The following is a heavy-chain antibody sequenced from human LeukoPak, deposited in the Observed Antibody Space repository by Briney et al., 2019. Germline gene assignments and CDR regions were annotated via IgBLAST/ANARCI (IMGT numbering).Heavy chain of an antibody. CDR3: ARALVVAFFWFDP. D-gene: IGHD2-15*01. V-gene: IGHV1-2*02. CDR1: GYTFISYS. J-gene: IGHJ5*02. CDR2: INPNSGGT. Sequence: WASVKVSCKASGYTFISYSMNWVRQAPGQGLEWMGWINPNSGGTNYAQKFQGRVTMTRDTSISTAYMELSRLRSDDTAVYYCARALVVAFFWFDPWGQGTLVTVSS.